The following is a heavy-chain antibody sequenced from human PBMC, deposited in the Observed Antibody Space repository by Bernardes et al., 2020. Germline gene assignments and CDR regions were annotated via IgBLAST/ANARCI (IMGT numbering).Heavy chain of an antibody. J-gene: IGHJ4*02. V-gene: IGHV1-2*06. Sequence: ASVKVSCKASGYTFTGYYMHWVRQAPGQGLEWMGRINPNSGGTTYAQKFQGRVTMTRDTSISTAYMELSRLRSDDTAVYYCARLATSGYYFDYWGQGTLVTVSS. CDR1: GYTFTGYY. D-gene: IGHD5-12*01. CDR2: INPNSGGT. CDR3: ARLATSGYYFDY.